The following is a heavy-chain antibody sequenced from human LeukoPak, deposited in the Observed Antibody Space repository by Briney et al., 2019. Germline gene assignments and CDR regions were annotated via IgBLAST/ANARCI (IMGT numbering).Heavy chain of an antibody. V-gene: IGHV1-69*05. CDR1: GGTFSSYA. CDR3: ARYPWDSSGYYLQGAFDI. D-gene: IGHD3-22*01. Sequence: SVKVSCKASGGTFSSYAINWVRQAPGQGLEWMGRIIPIFGTANYAQKFQGRFTITTDGSTSTAYMELSSLRSEDTAVYYCARYPWDSSGYYLQGAFDIWGEGTMVTVSS. CDR2: IIPIFGTA. J-gene: IGHJ3*02.